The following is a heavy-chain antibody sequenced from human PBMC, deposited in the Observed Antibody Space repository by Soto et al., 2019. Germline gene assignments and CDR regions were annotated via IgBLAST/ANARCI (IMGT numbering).Heavy chain of an antibody. D-gene: IGHD5-18*01. Sequence: PGGSLRLSCAASGFTFSSYNMNWVRQAPGKGLEWVSYISSSSSTIHYADSVKGRFTNPRDNAKNSLNLQVNRLTTEDSAVYYCARAMDTAMASKDNWFDPWGQGT. CDR3: ARAMDTAMASKDNWFDP. J-gene: IGHJ5*02. CDR2: ISSSSSTI. CDR1: GFTFSSYN. V-gene: IGHV3-48*01.